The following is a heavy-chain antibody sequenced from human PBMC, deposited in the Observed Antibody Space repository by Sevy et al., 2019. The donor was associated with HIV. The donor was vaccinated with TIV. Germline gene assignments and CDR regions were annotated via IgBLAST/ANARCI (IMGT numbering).Heavy chain of an antibody. Sequence: GGSLRLSCAASGFSFDTYWMTWVRQAPGKGLEWVANIKQDGIEKYYADSVKGRFTISRDNAKNSLYLQMNSLRAEDTALYLCTIPVPFDGWGQGTLVTVSS. CDR2: IKQDGIEK. V-gene: IGHV3-7*01. CDR3: TIPVPFDG. J-gene: IGHJ3*01. CDR1: GFSFDTYW.